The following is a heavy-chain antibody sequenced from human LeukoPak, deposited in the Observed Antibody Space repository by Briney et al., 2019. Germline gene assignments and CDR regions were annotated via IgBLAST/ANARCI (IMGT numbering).Heavy chain of an antibody. CDR2: MYHSGST. D-gene: IGHD6-6*01. J-gene: IGHJ4*02. V-gene: IGHV4-38-2*01. Sequence: SETLSLTCAVSGYSTSSGYHWGRIRPSPGKGLEWIGFMYHSGSTYYDPSLKSRVTISVDTSKNQFSLKLSSVTAADTAVYYCARRIVSSSSGFDYWGQGTLVTVSS. CDR3: ARRIVSSSSGFDY. CDR1: GYSTSSGYH.